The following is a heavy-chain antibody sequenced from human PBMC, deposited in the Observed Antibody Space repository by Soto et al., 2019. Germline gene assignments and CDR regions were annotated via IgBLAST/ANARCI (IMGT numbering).Heavy chain of an antibody. CDR1: GGSVSSATYY. D-gene: IGHD3-3*01. CDR3: ASERIRSGYSHYYGTDV. Sequence: QVQLQESGPGLVKPSETLSLTCTVSGGSVSSATYYWSWTRQSPGKGLEWIGYIYYTGSSNYNPSLKSRVTISVDTSRNQFSLKLSSMTAADTAVYYCASERIRSGYSHYYGTDVWGQGTTVTVSS. CDR2: IYYTGSS. V-gene: IGHV4-61*01. J-gene: IGHJ6*02.